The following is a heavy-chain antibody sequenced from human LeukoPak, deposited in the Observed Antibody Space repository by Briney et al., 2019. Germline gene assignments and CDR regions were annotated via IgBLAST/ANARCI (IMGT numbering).Heavy chain of an antibody. CDR1: GGSISSSSYY. J-gene: IGHJ4*02. CDR2: IYYSGST. Sequence: PSETLSLTCTVSGGSISSSSYYWGWIRQPPGKGLEWIGSIYYSGSTYYNPSLKSRVTISVDTSKNQFSLKLSSVTAADTAVYYCARHWGADNYFDYWGQGTLVTVSS. D-gene: IGHD3-16*01. V-gene: IGHV4-39*01. CDR3: ARHWGADNYFDY.